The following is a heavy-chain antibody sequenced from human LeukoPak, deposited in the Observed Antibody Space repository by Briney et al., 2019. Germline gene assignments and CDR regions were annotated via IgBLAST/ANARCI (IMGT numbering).Heavy chain of an antibody. V-gene: IGHV3-21*01. J-gene: IGHJ4*02. CDR1: GFTFSSYS. D-gene: IGHD4-23*01. CDR3: ARGRYGGNTVDY. Sequence: PGGSLRLSCAASGFTFSSYSMNWVRQAPGKGLEWVSSISSSSSYIYYADSVKGRFTISRDNAKNPLYLQMNSLRAEDTAVYYCARGRYGGNTVDYWGQGTLVTVSS. CDR2: ISSSSSYI.